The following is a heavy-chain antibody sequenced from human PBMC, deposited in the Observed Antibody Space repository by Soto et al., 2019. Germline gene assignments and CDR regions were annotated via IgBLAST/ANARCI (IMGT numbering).Heavy chain of an antibody. Sequence: QVQLQESGPGLVKPSETLSLTCTVSSGSISNYYWSWIRQPPGKGLEWIGYIYYSGNTNYNPSLKSRVPISVDTSKNQFSLKLSSVTAADTAMYYCARDGGYSYGDWYFDLWGRGTLVTVSS. CDR3: ARDGGYSYGDWYFDL. J-gene: IGHJ2*01. CDR2: IYYSGNT. CDR1: SGSISNYY. D-gene: IGHD5-18*01. V-gene: IGHV4-59*01.